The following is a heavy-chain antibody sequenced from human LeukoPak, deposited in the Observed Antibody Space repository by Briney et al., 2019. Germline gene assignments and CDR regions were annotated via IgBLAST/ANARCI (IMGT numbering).Heavy chain of an antibody. V-gene: IGHV4-59*01. J-gene: IGHJ4*02. D-gene: IGHD3-22*01. Sequence: PSETLSLTCTFSGGSISSYYWSWIRQPPGKGLEWIGYIYYSGSTNYNPSLKSRVTISVDTSKNQFSLKLSSVTAADTAVYYCARAGYYDSSGYYSESSPFDYWGQGTLVTVSS. CDR3: ARAGYYDSSGYYSESSPFDY. CDR1: GGSISSYY. CDR2: IYYSGST.